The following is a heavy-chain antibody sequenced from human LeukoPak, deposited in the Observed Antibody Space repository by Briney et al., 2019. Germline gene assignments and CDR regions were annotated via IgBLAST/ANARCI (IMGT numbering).Heavy chain of an antibody. J-gene: IGHJ4*02. Sequence: GESLKISCKGSGYRFTRYWIGWVRQMPGKGLEWMGIIYPGDSDTRYSPSFQGQVTISADKSISTAYLQWSSLKASDTAIYYCARGYYYDSSGYYFHYFDYWGQGTLVTVSS. CDR1: GYRFTRYW. CDR3: ARGYYYDSSGYYFHYFDY. CDR2: IYPGDSDT. V-gene: IGHV5-51*01. D-gene: IGHD3-22*01.